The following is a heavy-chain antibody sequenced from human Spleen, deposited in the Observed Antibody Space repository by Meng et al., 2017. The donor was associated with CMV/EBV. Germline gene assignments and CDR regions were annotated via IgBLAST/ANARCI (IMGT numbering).Heavy chain of an antibody. V-gene: IGHV3-30*04. Sequence: GESLKISCAASGFSFSSYAMHWVRQAPGKGLEWVAVTSYDGSTKYYADSVKGRFTISRDNSKNTLYLQMNSLRPEDTAVYYCARSYNDFWRGQPLFFDYWGQGTLVTVSS. D-gene: IGHD3-3*01. CDR2: TSYDGSTK. CDR1: GFSFSSYA. CDR3: ARSYNDFWRGQPLFFDY. J-gene: IGHJ4*02.